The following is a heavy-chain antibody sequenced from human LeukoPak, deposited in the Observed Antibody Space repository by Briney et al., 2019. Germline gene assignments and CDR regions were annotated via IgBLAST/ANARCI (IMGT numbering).Heavy chain of an antibody. CDR3: ARCSPEGGHGMDV. V-gene: IGHV5-51*01. Sequence: GESLQISCKASGYIFANYWIGWVRQMPGKGLEWMGIIYPDDSDTKYSPSFQGRVTISADRSISTAYLQWNRLQASDTAMYYCARCSPEGGHGMDVWGQGTTVTVPS. D-gene: IGHD3-10*02. CDR1: GYIFANYW. J-gene: IGHJ6*02. CDR2: IYPDDSDT.